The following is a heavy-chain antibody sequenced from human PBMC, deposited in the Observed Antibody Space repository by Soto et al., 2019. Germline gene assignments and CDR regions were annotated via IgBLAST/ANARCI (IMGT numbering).Heavy chain of an antibody. CDR2: ISSSISYI. Sequence: EVQLVESGGGLVKPGGSLRLSCAASGFTFSSYSMNWVRQAPGKGLEWVSSISSSISYIYYADSVKGRFTIYRDNAKNSLYLQMNSLRAEDTAVYYCARDLYSSSARYFDYWGQGTLVTVSS. V-gene: IGHV3-21*01. J-gene: IGHJ4*02. D-gene: IGHD6-6*01. CDR1: GFTFSSYS. CDR3: ARDLYSSSARYFDY.